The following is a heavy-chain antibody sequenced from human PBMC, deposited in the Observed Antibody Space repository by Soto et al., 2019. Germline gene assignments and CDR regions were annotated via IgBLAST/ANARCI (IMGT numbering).Heavy chain of an antibody. Sequence: LSLTCAVSGGSISSGGYSWSWIRQPPGKGLEWIGYIYHSGSTYYNPSLKSRVTISVDRSKNQFSLKLSSVTAADTAVYYCARKQLLLRFLEWSGGFDPWDQGTLVTVSS. CDR1: GGSISSGGYS. D-gene: IGHD3-3*01. CDR2: IYHSGST. CDR3: ARKQLLLRFLEWSGGFDP. J-gene: IGHJ5*02. V-gene: IGHV4-30-2*01.